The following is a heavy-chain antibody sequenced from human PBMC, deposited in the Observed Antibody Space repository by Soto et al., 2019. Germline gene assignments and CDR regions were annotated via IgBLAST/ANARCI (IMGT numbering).Heavy chain of an antibody. CDR2: ISGSGGST. CDR1: GFTFSSYA. Sequence: EVQLLESGGGLVQPGGSLRLSCAASGFTFSSYAMSWVRQAPGKGLEWVSAISGSGGSTYYADSVKGRFTISRDNSKNPLYLQMNSLRAEDTAVYYCAKDWDYDSSGNGAFDIWGQGTMVTVSS. D-gene: IGHD3-22*01. CDR3: AKDWDYDSSGNGAFDI. J-gene: IGHJ3*02. V-gene: IGHV3-23*01.